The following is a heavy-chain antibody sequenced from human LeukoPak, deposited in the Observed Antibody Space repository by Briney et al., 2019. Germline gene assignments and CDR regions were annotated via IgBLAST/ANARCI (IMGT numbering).Heavy chain of an antibody. CDR2: IYYSGST. J-gene: IGHJ5*02. Sequence: PSETLSLTCTVSGGSISSYYWSWIRQPPGKGLEWIGYIYYSGSTNYNPSLKSRVTISVDTSKNQFSLKLSSVTAADTAVYYCARAHYDFWSGQNWFDPWGQGTLVTVSS. CDR3: ARAHYDFWSGQNWFDP. D-gene: IGHD3-3*01. CDR1: GGSISSYY. V-gene: IGHV4-59*01.